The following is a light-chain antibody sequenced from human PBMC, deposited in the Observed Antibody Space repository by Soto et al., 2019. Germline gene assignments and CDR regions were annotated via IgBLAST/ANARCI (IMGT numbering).Light chain of an antibody. CDR1: QSVRGSY. CDR3: HQYDNAPQT. CDR2: GAS. V-gene: IGKV3-20*01. Sequence: DIVLTRSPVTLSLSPGESATRSCRPSQSVRGSYLAWYQQKFGQAPRLLMYGASTRATGIPDRFSGSGSGTDFSLTISRLEPEDFAVYYCHQYDNAPQTYGQGTKVDIK. J-gene: IGKJ2*01.